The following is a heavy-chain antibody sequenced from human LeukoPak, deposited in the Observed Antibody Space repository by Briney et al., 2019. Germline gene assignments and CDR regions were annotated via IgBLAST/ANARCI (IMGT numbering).Heavy chain of an antibody. CDR1: GFTFSSYW. J-gene: IGHJ4*02. CDR3: ARGATYCSGGSCYDY. D-gene: IGHD2-15*01. CDR2: INSDGSST. Sequence: PGGPLRLSCAASGFTFSSYWMHWVRQAPGKGLVWVSRINSDGSSTSYADSVKGRFTISRDNAKNTLYLQMNSLRAEDTAVYYCARGATYCSGGSCYDYWGQGTLVTVSS. V-gene: IGHV3-74*01.